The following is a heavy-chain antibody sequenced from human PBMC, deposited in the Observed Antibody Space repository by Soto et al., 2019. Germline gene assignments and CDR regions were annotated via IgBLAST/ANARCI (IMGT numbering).Heavy chain of an antibody. Sequence: GGSLRLSCAASGFTFSNYAMSWVRQAPGKGLEWVSATSGTAGNTYHADSVKGRFTISRDISKNTLYLQMNSLRAEDTAVYYCAKGDWDYIAGHFDYWGQGTLVTVSS. CDR2: TSGTAGNT. D-gene: IGHD1-7*01. CDR3: AKGDWDYIAGHFDY. CDR1: GFTFSNYA. V-gene: IGHV3-23*01. J-gene: IGHJ4*02.